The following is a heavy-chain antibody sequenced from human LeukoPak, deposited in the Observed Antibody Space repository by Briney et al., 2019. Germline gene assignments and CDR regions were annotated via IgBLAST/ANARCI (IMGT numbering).Heavy chain of an antibody. D-gene: IGHD1-26*01. Sequence: SETLSLTCTVSGGSISSGSYYWSWIRQPAGKGLEWIGRIYTSGSTNYNPSLKSRVTISVDTSKNQFSLKLSSVTAADTAVYYCARKVGATIADYWGQGTLVTVSS. CDR1: GGSISSGSYY. J-gene: IGHJ4*02. CDR3: ARKVGATIADY. CDR2: IYTSGST. V-gene: IGHV4-61*02.